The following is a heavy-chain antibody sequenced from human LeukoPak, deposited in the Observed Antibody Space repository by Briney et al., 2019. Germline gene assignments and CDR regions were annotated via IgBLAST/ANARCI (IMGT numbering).Heavy chain of an antibody. CDR3: ARVPAAADAFDI. V-gene: IGHV3-7*01. D-gene: IGHD6-13*01. CDR2: IKQDGSEK. Sequence: GGSLRLSCAASGFSFSSYWMSWVRQAPGKGLEWVANIKQDGSEKYYVDSVKGRFTISKDNAKNSLYLQMNSLRAEDTAVYYCARVPAAADAFDIWGQGTMVTVSS. J-gene: IGHJ3*02. CDR1: GFSFSSYW.